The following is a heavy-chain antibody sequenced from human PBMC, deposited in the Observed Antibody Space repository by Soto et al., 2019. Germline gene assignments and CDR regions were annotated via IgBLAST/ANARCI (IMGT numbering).Heavy chain of an antibody. D-gene: IGHD1-7*01. Sequence: QVQLVESGGGVVQPGRSLRLSCAASGFKFSSYGMHWVRQAPGKGLEWVAIIWYDGSSEYYADSVKGRFTISRDNSKNTVYLQMNNLRAEDTGVYYLARDGVPSFLLPSELDLWGRGSLFTVSS. CDR3: ARDGVPSFLLPSELDL. CDR1: GFKFSSYG. CDR2: IWYDGSSE. V-gene: IGHV3-33*01. J-gene: IGHJ5*02.